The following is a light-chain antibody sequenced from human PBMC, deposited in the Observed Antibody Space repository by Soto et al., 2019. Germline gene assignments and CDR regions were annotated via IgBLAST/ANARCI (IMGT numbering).Light chain of an antibody. Sequence: EIVMTQSPATPSVSPGERATLSCRASQSVGSNLAWYQQKPGQAPRLLIYGASTRATGIPARFSGSGSGTEFTLTISSLQPEDFELYSCQQYHNWPPWKFGQGTKVDSK. CDR1: QSVGSN. CDR3: QQYHNWPPWK. CDR2: GAS. J-gene: IGKJ1*01. V-gene: IGKV3-15*01.